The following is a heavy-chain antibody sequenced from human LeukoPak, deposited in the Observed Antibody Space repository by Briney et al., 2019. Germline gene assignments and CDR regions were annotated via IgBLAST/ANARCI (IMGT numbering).Heavy chain of an antibody. Sequence: PSETLSLTCTVSGASISGSSYYWGWVRQPPGKGLEWIGSIYYSGSTYYNPSLKSRVTISVDTSKNQFSLKLSSVTAADTAVYYCASASYYYDRGTIKEDAFDIWGQGTMVTVSS. CDR1: GASISGSSYY. CDR2: IYYSGST. J-gene: IGHJ3*02. V-gene: IGHV4-39*07. D-gene: IGHD3-22*01. CDR3: ASASYYYDRGTIKEDAFDI.